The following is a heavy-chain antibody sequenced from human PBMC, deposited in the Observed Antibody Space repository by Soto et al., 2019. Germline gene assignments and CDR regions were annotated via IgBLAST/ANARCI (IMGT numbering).Heavy chain of an antibody. D-gene: IGHD4-17*01. Sequence: GGSLRLSCAASGFTFSSYGMHWVRQAPGKGLEWVAVIWYDGSNKYYADSVKGRFTISRDNSKNTLYLQMNSLRAEDTAVYYCARDGTTVTTFSYYYYYGMDVWGQGTXVTVSS. CDR3: ARDGTTVTTFSYYYYYGMDV. J-gene: IGHJ6*02. CDR1: GFTFSSYG. V-gene: IGHV3-33*01. CDR2: IWYDGSNK.